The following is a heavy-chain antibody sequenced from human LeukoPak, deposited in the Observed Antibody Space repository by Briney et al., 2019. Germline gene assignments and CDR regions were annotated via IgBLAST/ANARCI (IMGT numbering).Heavy chain of an antibody. D-gene: IGHD6-19*01. CDR1: GGSISSYY. J-gene: IGHJ5*02. CDR2: IYYSGST. V-gene: IGHV4-59*01. Sequence: SETLSLTCTVSGGSISSYYWSWIRQPPAKGLEWIGNIYYSGSTNYNPSLKSRVTISVDTSKNQFSLKLSSVTAADTAVYYCARAGVAVAGGGWFDPWGQGTLVTVSS. CDR3: ARAGVAVAGGGWFDP.